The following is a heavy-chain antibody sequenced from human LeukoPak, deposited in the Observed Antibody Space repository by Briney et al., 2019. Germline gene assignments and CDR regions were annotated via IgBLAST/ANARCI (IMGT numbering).Heavy chain of an antibody. V-gene: IGHV3-33*01. D-gene: IGHD3-22*01. Sequence: GGSLRLSCAASGFTFISYGMHGVRQAPCKGLEWVAVIWYDGSNKYYADSVKGRFTISRDNSKNTLYLQMNSLRAEDTAVYYCARDSDSSGYYTPYFDYWGQGTLVTVSS. CDR2: IWYDGSNK. CDR1: GFTFISYG. CDR3: ARDSDSSGYYTPYFDY. J-gene: IGHJ4*02.